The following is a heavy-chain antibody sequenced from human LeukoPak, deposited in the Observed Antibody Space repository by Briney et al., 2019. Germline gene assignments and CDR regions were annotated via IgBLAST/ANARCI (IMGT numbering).Heavy chain of an antibody. CDR2: ISYDGSNK. Sequence: GGSLRLSCAASGFTFSSYGMHWVRQAPGKGLEWVAVISYDGSNKYYADSVKGRFPISRENSKNTLYLQMNRLSAEDPAVYYFAKDRNPYFSGYIDYWGQGTLVTVSS. D-gene: IGHD1-14*01. V-gene: IGHV3-30*18. CDR1: GFTFSSYG. CDR3: AKDRNPYFSGYIDY. J-gene: IGHJ4*02.